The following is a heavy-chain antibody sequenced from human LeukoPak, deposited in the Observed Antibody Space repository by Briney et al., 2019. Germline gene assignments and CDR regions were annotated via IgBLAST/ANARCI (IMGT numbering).Heavy chain of an antibody. CDR3: AKDRQWLVSHPFDY. Sequence: GGSLRLSCAASGFTFSSYAMSWVRQAPGKGLEWVSAISGSGGSTDYADSVKGRFTISRDNSKNTLYLQMNSLRAEDTAVYYCAKDRQWLVSHPFDYWGQGTLVTVSS. CDR2: ISGSGGST. CDR1: GFTFSSYA. J-gene: IGHJ4*02. D-gene: IGHD6-19*01. V-gene: IGHV3-23*01.